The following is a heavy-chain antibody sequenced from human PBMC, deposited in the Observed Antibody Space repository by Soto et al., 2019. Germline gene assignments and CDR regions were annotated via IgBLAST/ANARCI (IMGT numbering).Heavy chain of an antibody. J-gene: IGHJ6*02. CDR1: DDSSRSSGDY. V-gene: IGHV4-39*01. D-gene: IGHD6-6*01. CDR3: ASLEYSSLYYYYYGMDV. Sequence: QSLTCTVADDSSRSSGDYWGGVRQPPGKGLEWIGSIYYSGSTYYNPSLKSRVTISVDTSKNQFSLKLSSVTAADTAVYYCASLEYSSLYYYYYGMDVWGQGTTVT. CDR2: IYYSGST.